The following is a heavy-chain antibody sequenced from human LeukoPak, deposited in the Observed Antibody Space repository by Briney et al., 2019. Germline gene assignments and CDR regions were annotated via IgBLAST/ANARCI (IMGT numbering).Heavy chain of an antibody. J-gene: IGHJ4*02. CDR3: ARCIRQVYYFDY. CDR1: GGSISSYY. CDR2: IYYSGST. Sequence: SETLSLTCTVSGGSISSYYWSWIRQPPGKGLEWIGYIYYSGSTNYNPSLKSRVTISVDTSKNQFSLKLSSVTAADTAVYYCARCIRQVYYFDYWGQGTLVTVSS. D-gene: IGHD1-14*01. V-gene: IGHV4-59*12.